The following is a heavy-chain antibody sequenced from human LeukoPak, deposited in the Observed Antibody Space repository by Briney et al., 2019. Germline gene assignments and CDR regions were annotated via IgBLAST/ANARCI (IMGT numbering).Heavy chain of an antibody. CDR2: ITNSGDST. D-gene: IGHD3-22*01. CDR3: AKDRGYYDTSGYLI. CDR1: GFTFRRYG. Sequence: GGSLRLSCAASGFTFRRYGMIWVRQAPGKGLEWVSTITNSGDSTYHTDSVKGRFTISRDDSRNTLYLQMNSLRAEDTAVYYCAKDRGYYDTSGYLIWGQGTLVTVSS. J-gene: IGHJ4*02. V-gene: IGHV3-23*01.